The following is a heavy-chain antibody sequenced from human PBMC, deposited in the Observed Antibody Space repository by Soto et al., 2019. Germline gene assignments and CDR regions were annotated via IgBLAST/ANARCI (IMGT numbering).Heavy chain of an antibody. J-gene: IGHJ6*02. V-gene: IGHV3-9*01. CDR2: INWNGGNT. D-gene: IGHD6-19*01. CDR1: GFTFDDYA. CDR3: AKAVAGSHYYHHAMDG. Sequence: EVQLVEAGGGLVQPGRSLRLSCAASGFTFDDYAMHWVRQAPGKGLEWVSGINWNGGNTGYVDSVKGRFTISRDNAKNSLYLQMDSLRREDTALYYCAKAVAGSHYYHHAMDGWGQGTTVIVSS.